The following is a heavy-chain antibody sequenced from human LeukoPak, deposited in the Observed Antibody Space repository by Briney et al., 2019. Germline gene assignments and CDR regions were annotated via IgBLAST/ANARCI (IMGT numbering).Heavy chain of an antibody. V-gene: IGHV1-18*01. CDR1: GYTFTSYG. J-gene: IGHJ4*02. CDR3: ARGDLPRSGDSSGYLLDY. CDR2: ISAYNGNT. D-gene: IGHD3-22*01. Sequence: ASVKVSCKASGYTFTSYGISWVRQAPGQGLEWMGWISAYNGNTNYAQKLQGRVTTTTDTSTSTAYMELRSLRSDDTAVYYCARGDLPRSGDSSGYLLDYWGQGTLVTVSS.